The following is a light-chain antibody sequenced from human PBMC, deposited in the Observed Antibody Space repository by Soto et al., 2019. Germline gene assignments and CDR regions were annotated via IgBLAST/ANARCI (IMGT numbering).Light chain of an antibody. CDR1: SSDVGDYNY. CDR2: EVS. Sequence: QSVLTQPASVSGSPGQSITISCTGTSSDVGDYNYVSWYQQHPGKAPKLMIYEVSNRPSGVSNRFSGSKSGNTASLTISGLQAEDEADYYCCSYAGSSTYVFGTGTKSPS. J-gene: IGLJ1*01. V-gene: IGLV2-23*02. CDR3: CSYAGSSTYV.